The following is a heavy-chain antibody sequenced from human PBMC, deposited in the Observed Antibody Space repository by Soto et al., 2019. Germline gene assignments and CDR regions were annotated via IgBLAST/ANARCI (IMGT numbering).Heavy chain of an antibody. Sequence: GKSLKISCKGSGYSFAGYWVTWVRQKPGKGLEWMGRIDPSDSQTYYSPSFRGHVTISVTKSITTVFLQWSSLRASDTAMYYCARQIYDSDTGPNFQYYFDSWGQGTPVTVSS. CDR2: IDPSDSQT. V-gene: IGHV5-10-1*01. CDR1: GYSFAGYW. D-gene: IGHD3-22*01. J-gene: IGHJ4*02. CDR3: ARQIYDSDTGPNFQYYFDS.